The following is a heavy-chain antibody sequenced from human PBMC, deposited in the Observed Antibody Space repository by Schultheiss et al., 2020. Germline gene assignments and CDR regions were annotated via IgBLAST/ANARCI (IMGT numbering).Heavy chain of an antibody. Sequence: GGSLRLSCAASGFTFSSYAMHWVRQAPGKGLEWVSCISSSGSYRYDADSVKGRFTISRDNAKNSLYLQMNSLRAEDTAVYYCARSEGILSDWGQGTLVTVSS. CDR1: GFTFSSYA. CDR3: ARSEGILSD. J-gene: IGHJ4*02. D-gene: IGHD2-15*01. CDR2: ISSSGSYR. V-gene: IGHV3-21*01.